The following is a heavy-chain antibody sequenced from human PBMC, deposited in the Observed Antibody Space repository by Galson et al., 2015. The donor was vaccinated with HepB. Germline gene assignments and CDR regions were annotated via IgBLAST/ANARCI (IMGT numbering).Heavy chain of an antibody. CDR2: ISSTGGNK. Sequence: SLRLSCAASGFTLSNYAMHWVRQAPGKGLEWVALISSTGGNKYYADFVKGRVTISRDTSKNTVYLQMSSLRPEDTAVYYCARGGLVSPSRLSLTRGVPKGHHNYGMDVWGQGTTVTVSS. V-gene: IGHV3-30*04. J-gene: IGHJ6*02. CDR3: ARGGLVSPSRLSLTRGVPKGHHNYGMDV. D-gene: IGHD3-10*01. CDR1: GFTLSNYA.